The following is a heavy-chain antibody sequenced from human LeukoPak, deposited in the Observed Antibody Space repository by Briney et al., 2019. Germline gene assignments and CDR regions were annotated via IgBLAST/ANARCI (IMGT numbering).Heavy chain of an antibody. CDR1: GGSFSGYY. V-gene: IGHV4-34*01. CDR2: INHSGST. D-gene: IGHD5-18*01. Sequence: SETLSLTCAVYGGSFSGYYWSWIRQPPGKGLEWIGEINHSGSTNYNPSLKSRVTISVDTSKNQFSLKLSSVTAADTAVYYCARGPDSPRYSYGYSRYYFDYWGQGTLVTVSS. CDR3: ARGPDSPRYSYGYSRYYFDY. J-gene: IGHJ4*02.